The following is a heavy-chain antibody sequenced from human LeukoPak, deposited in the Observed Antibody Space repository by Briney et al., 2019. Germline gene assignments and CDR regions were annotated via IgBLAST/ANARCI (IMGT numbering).Heavy chain of an antibody. V-gene: IGHV3-30*03. J-gene: IGHJ4*01. Sequence: GRSLRLSCAASGFTFLKYGMHWVRQAPGKGLEWVALISYDGSNEYYADSVKGRFTISRDNFKNTLFLQMNSLRAEDTAVYYCAREGFYYFDFWGQGALVTVAS. CDR1: GFTFLKYG. CDR2: ISYDGSNE. CDR3: AREGFYYFDF.